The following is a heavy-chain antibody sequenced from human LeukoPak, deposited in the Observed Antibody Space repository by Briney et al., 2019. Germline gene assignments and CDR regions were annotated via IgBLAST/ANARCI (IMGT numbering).Heavy chain of an antibody. CDR3: ARDHRVVPAANPYYYYGMDV. D-gene: IGHD2-2*01. J-gene: IGHJ6*04. V-gene: IGHV1-46*01. CDR2: INPSGGST. Sequence: ASVKVSCKASGYTFTSYYMHWVRQAPGQGLEWMGIINPSGGSTSYAQKLQGRVTMTRDTSMSTVYMELSSLRSEDTAVYYCARDHRVVPAANPYYYYGMDVWGKGTTVTVSS. CDR1: GYTFTSYY.